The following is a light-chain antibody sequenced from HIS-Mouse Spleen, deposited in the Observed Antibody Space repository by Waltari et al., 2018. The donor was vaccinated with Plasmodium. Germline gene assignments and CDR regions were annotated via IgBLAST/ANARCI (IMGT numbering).Light chain of an antibody. CDR2: EAS. CDR3: YSTDSSGNHRV. V-gene: IGLV3-10*01. Sequence: SYELTQPPSVSVSPGQTARITCSGDALPKKYAYWYQQKSGQAPGLVIYEASKRPSGTPERFSGSSSGTMATLTISGAQVEDEADYYCYSTDSSGNHRVFGGGTKLTVL. J-gene: IGLJ3*02. CDR1: ALPKKY.